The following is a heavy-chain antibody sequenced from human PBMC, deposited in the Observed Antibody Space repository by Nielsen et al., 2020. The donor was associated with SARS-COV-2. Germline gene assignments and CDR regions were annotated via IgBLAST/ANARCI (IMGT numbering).Heavy chain of an antibody. J-gene: IGHJ4*02. CDR2: ISWNSGSI. V-gene: IGHV3-9*01. Sequence: SLRLSCAASGFTFDDYAMHWVRQAPGKGLEWVSGISWNSGSIGYADSVKGRFTISRDNAKNSLYLQMNSLRAEDTALYYCSSGWGRWGQGTLVTVSS. CDR3: SSGWGR. CDR1: GFTFDDYA. D-gene: IGHD6-19*01.